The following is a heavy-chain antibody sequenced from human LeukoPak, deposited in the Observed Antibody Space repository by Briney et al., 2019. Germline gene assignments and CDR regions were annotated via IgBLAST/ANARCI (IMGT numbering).Heavy chain of an antibody. CDR3: ARVTLTSANFDY. V-gene: IGHV4-59*01. Sequence: SETLSLTCTVSGGSISSYYWSWIRQPPGKGLEWIGYIYYSGSTNYNPSLKSRVTISVDTSKNQFSLKLNSVTAADTAVYYCARVTLTSANFDYWGQGTLVTVSS. J-gene: IGHJ4*02. CDR2: IYYSGST. CDR1: GGSISSYY.